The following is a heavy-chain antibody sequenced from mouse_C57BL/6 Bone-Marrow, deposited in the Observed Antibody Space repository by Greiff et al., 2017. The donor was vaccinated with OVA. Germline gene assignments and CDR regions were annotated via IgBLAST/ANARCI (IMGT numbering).Heavy chain of an antibody. J-gene: IGHJ2*01. V-gene: IGHV1-80*01. CDR2: IYPGDGDT. Sequence: QVQLQQSGAELVKPGASVKISCKASGYAFSSYWMNWVKQRPGKGLEWIGQIYPGDGDTNYNGKFKGKATLTADKSSSTAYMQLSSLTSEDSAVYFCARKRDSSGYVFDYWGQGTTLTVSS. CDR1: GYAFSSYW. CDR3: ARKRDSSGYVFDY. D-gene: IGHD3-2*02.